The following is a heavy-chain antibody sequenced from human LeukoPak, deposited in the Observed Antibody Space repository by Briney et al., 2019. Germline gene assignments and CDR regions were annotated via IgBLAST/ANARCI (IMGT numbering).Heavy chain of an antibody. D-gene: IGHD6-19*01. CDR2: ISSSSSYI. CDR3: ARDSVRKAVADDNYYYYGMDV. J-gene: IGHJ6*02. CDR1: GFTFSSYS. V-gene: IGHV3-21*01. Sequence: GGSLRLSCAASGFTFSSYSMNWVRQAPGKGLEWVSSISSSSSYIYYADSVKGRFTIPRDNAKNSLYLQMNSLRAEDTAVYYCARDSVRKAVADDNYYYYGMDVWGQGTTVTVSS.